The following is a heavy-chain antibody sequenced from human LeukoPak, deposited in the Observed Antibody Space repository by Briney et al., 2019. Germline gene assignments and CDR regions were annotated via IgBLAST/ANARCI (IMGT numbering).Heavy chain of an antibody. Sequence: GGSLRLSCAASGFTFSDYAMHWVRQAPGKGLEWVAFIRYDGSNKYYVDSVKGRFTISRDNSKNTLYLQMNSLRADDTAVYYCAKDWYYGSGNYGQYAFDIWGQGTMVTVSS. CDR1: GFTFSDYA. V-gene: IGHV3-30*02. CDR2: IRYDGSNK. D-gene: IGHD3-10*01. J-gene: IGHJ3*02. CDR3: AKDWYYGSGNYGQYAFDI.